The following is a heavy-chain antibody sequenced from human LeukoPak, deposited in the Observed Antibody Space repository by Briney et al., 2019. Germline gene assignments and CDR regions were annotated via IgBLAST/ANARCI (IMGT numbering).Heavy chain of an antibody. V-gene: IGHV3-23*01. CDR2: ISGSATGHIT. J-gene: IGHJ5*02. Sequence: PGGSLRVSCEASGFTFSTYGMSWVRQSPGKGLEWVSGISGSATGHITNYADSVKGRFTISRDNYKNTLYLQMDSLRVEDTAVYYCANHRSAFELWGQGTLVTVSS. CDR1: GFTFSTYG. CDR3: ANHRSAFEL.